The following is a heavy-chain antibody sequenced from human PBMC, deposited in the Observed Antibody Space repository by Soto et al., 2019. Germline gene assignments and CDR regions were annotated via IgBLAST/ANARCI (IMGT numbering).Heavy chain of an antibody. V-gene: IGHV3-66*01. CDR2: IYSGGST. CDR3: ARDRGYSSGWTQGYPNPFDY. D-gene: IGHD6-19*01. J-gene: IGHJ4*02. Sequence: GGSLRLSCAASGFTVSSNYMSWVRQAPGKGLEWVSVIYSGGSTYYADSVKGRFTISRDNSKNTLYLQMNSLRAEDTAVYYCARDRGYSSGWTQGYPNPFDYWGQGTLVTVSS. CDR1: GFTVSSNY.